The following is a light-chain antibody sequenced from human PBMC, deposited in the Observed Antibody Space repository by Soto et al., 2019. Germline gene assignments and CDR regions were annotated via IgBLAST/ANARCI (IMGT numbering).Light chain of an antibody. V-gene: IGKV4-1*01. J-gene: IGKJ1*01. Sequence: DIVMTQSPDSLAVSLGERATINCKSSQSVLYSSNNKNYLAWYQQKPGQSPKLLIYWASTRESGVPDRFSGSGSETDFTLTISSLQADDVAVYYCQHYSGTRQSFGQGTRVEI. CDR3: QHYSGTRQS. CDR1: QSVLYSSNNKNY. CDR2: WAS.